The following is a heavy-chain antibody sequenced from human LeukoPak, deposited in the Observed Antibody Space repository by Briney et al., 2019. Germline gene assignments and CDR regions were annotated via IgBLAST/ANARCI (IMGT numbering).Heavy chain of an antibody. J-gene: IGHJ5*02. D-gene: IGHD2-15*01. CDR2: IIPIFGTA. V-gene: IGHV1-69*06. CDR1: GGTFSSYA. Sequence: ASVKVSCKASGGTFSSYAISWVRQAPGQGLEWMGGIIPIFGTANYAQKFQGRVTITADKSTSTAYMELRSLRSEDTAVYYCASSGGSCYSCGDWFDPWGQGTLVTVSS. CDR3: ASSGGSCYSCGDWFDP.